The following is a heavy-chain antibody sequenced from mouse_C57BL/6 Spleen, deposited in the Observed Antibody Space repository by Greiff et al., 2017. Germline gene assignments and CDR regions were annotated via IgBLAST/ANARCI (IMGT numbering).Heavy chain of an antibody. CDR1: GFTFSDYY. CDR3: ARHGYYGSSYYFDY. J-gene: IGHJ2*01. V-gene: IGHV5-12*01. Sequence: DVMLVESGGGLVQPGGSLKLSCAASGFTFSDYYMYWVRQTPEKRLEWVAYISNGGGSTYYPDTVKGRFTISRDNAKNTLYLQMSRLKSEDTAMYYCARHGYYGSSYYFDYWGQGTTLTVSS. D-gene: IGHD1-1*01. CDR2: ISNGGGST.